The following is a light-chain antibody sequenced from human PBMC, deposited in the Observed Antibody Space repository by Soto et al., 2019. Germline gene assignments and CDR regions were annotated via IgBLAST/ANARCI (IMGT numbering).Light chain of an antibody. CDR3: EAWDDSLSGHV. CDR2: RNT. J-gene: IGLJ1*01. V-gene: IGLV1-47*01. CDR1: RSNIGNNY. Sequence: QSVLTQPPSASGTPGQTVTISCSGSRSNIGNNYVCWYQQLPGAAPKLLIYRNTQRPSGVPDRFSGSKSGTAASLAISGLRSEDGADYFCEAWDDSLSGHVFGTGTKVT.